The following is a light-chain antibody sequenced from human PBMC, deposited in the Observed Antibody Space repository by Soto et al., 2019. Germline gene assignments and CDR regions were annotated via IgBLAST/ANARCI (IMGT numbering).Light chain of an antibody. CDR1: QSISTW. J-gene: IGKJ2*01. CDR3: QQYNDYSPYT. CDR2: KAS. Sequence: DIQMTQSPSTLSASLGDRVTITCRASQSISTWLAWYQQKPGKAPKLLIYKASSLESGVPSRFSGSGSGTEFTLTISSLQPDDFATYYCQQYNDYSPYTFGQGTKLEIK. V-gene: IGKV1-5*03.